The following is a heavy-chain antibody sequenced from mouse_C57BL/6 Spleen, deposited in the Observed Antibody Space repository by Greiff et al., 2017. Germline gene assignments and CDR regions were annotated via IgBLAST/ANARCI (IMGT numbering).Heavy chain of an antibody. Sequence: QVQLQQSGPELVKPGASVKISCKASGYAFSSSWMNWVKQRPGKGLEWIGRIYPGDGDTNYNGKFKGKATLTADKSSSTAYMQLISLTSEDSAVYFCSRGGYGSSYGYYFDYWGHVATLTVSS. CDR3: SRGGYGSSYGYYFDY. D-gene: IGHD1-1*01. CDR2: IYPGDGDT. CDR1: GYAFSSSW. V-gene: IGHV1-82*01. J-gene: IGHJ2*01.